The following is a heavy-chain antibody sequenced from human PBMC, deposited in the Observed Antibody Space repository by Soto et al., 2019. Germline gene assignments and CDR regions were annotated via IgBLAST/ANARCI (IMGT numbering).Heavy chain of an antibody. Sequence: EVRLVESGGGLVQPGRSLRLSCAASGFIFDDYAMHWVRQAPGKGLEWVSGINWNSAKIGYADSVKGRFTISRDNAKKSLLLQMNSLRAEDTAFYFCAKDNYFGSGSYSPNRLDCWGQGTLVTVSS. V-gene: IGHV3-9*01. J-gene: IGHJ4*02. CDR3: AKDNYFGSGSYSPNRLDC. CDR2: INWNSAKI. CDR1: GFIFDDYA. D-gene: IGHD3-10*01.